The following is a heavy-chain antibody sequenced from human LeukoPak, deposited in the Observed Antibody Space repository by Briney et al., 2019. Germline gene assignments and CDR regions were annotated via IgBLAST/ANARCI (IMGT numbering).Heavy chain of an antibody. Sequence: HSGGSLRLSCAASGFTVSSKYMSWVRQAPGKGLEWVSVIYSGGNTYYADSVKGRFTISRDNSKNTVNLQMNSLRAEDTAVYYCARDLYYSSSPDYWGQGTLVTVSS. V-gene: IGHV3-66*01. CDR3: ARDLYYSSSPDY. J-gene: IGHJ4*02. D-gene: IGHD6-13*01. CDR1: GFTVSSKY. CDR2: IYSGGNT.